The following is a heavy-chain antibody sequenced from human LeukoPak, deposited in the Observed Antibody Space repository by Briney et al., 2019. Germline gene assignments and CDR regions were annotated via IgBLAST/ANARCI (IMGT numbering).Heavy chain of an antibody. V-gene: IGHV4-59*12. CDR2: IYYSGST. CDR1: GGSISSYY. CDR3: ARDESDYDILTGYFLRFDP. Sequence: PSETLSLTCTVSGGSISSYYWSWIRQPPGKGLEWIGYIYYSGSTNYNPSLKSRVTMSVDTSKNQFSLKLSSVTAADTAVYYCARDESDYDILTGYFLRFDPWGQGTLVTVSS. J-gene: IGHJ5*02. D-gene: IGHD3-9*01.